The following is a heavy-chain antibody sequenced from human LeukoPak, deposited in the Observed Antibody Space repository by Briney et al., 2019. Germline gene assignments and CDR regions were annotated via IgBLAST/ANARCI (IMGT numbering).Heavy chain of an antibody. Sequence: GGSLRLSCAASGFAFSDYYMTWIRQTPGKGLEWVSYMSSGSTYTNYGDAVKGRFIISRDNAKNSLYLQMNSLRAEDTAVYYCARVSSSSTNYFDSWGQGTLVIVSS. J-gene: IGHJ4*02. CDR2: MSSGSTYT. D-gene: IGHD6-19*01. V-gene: IGHV3-11*06. CDR3: ARVSSSSTNYFDS. CDR1: GFAFSDYY.